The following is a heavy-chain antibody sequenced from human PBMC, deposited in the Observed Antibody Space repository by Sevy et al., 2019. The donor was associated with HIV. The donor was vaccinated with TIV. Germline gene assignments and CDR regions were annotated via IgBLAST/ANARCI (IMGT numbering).Heavy chain of an antibody. CDR1: GYTLTELS. D-gene: IGHD3-22*01. J-gene: IGHJ4*01. CDR2: FDPEDGKT. Sequence: ASVKVSCKVSGYTLTELSIHWVRQAPGKGLEWLVTFDPEDGKTIYAQNFQGRVTMTEDTSTDTTYMELSSLRSEDTAVYYCASTRDYYDSSGYYFDYWGQEPWSPSPQ. CDR3: ASTRDYYDSSGYYFDY. V-gene: IGHV1-24*01.